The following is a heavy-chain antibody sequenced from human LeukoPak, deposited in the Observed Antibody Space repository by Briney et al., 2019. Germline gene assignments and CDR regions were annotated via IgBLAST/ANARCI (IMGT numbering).Heavy chain of an antibody. CDR2: IYTSGSP. V-gene: IGHV4-61*09. CDR3: ARDKRYYDTLTGYSYYYYYLDV. CDR1: GGSISYGTSY. Sequence: PSETLSLTCTVSGGSISYGTSYWSWFRQPAGKGLEWIGHIYTSGSPNYNPSLKSRVTISLYTSKNQFSLKLSSVTAADTAVYYCARDKRYYDTLTGYSYYYYYLDVWGKGTTVTISS. D-gene: IGHD3-9*01. J-gene: IGHJ6*03.